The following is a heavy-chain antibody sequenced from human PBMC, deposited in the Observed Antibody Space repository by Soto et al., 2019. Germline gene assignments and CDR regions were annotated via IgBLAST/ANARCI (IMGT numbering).Heavy chain of an antibody. CDR2: ISTYNGNT. D-gene: IGHD3-22*01. J-gene: IGHJ4*02. CDR3: ARGPRDYYDNSAHYFWAY. Sequence: ASVKVSCKASGYTFITYGVSWVRQAPGQGLDWLGWISTYNGNTRYAERLQGRVTMTTDTTTNTAYMELRNLRSDDTAVYYCARGPRDYYDNSAHYFWAYWGRGPLVTVSS. V-gene: IGHV1-18*01. CDR1: GYTFITYG.